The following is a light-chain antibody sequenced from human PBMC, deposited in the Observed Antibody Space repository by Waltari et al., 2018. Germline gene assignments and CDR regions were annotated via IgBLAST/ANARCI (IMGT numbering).Light chain of an antibody. V-gene: IGLV8-61*01. Sequence: QTLVTQEPSLSVSPGGTVTLTCALSSGSVSFRPHPTWYRQTPGQAPRTVIYTTNTRSSGVPDRFSGSIVGSKAALTITGAQADDESHYYCVLYLGSDNWMFGGGTKLTVL. CDR1: SGSVSFRPH. J-gene: IGLJ3*02. CDR3: VLYLGSDNWM. CDR2: TTN.